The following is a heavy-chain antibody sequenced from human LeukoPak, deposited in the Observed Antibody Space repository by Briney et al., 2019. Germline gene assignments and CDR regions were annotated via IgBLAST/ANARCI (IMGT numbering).Heavy chain of an antibody. V-gene: IGHV4-39*01. CDR1: GGSISSSSYY. D-gene: IGHD6-13*01. CDR2: IYYSGST. Sequence: PSETLSLTCTVSGGSISSSSYYWGWIRQPPGKGLEWIGSIYYSGSTYYNPSLKSRVTISVDTSKNQFSLKLSSVTAADTAVYYCARHEGIAAANWFDPWGQGTLVTVSS. CDR3: ARHEGIAAANWFDP. J-gene: IGHJ5*02.